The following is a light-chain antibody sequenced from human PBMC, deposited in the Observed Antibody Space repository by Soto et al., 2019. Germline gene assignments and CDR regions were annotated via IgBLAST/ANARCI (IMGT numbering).Light chain of an antibody. V-gene: IGLV1-40*01. CDR3: QSYDSSLSDWV. CDR1: SSNIGAGYE. CDR2: GNS. Sequence: QAVVTQPPSVSGAPGQRVTISCTGSSSNIGAGYEVHWYQQLPGTAPKLLIYGNSNRPSGVPDRFSGSKSGTSASLAITGLQAEDEADYYCQSYDSSLSDWVFGGGTKLTVL. J-gene: IGLJ3*02.